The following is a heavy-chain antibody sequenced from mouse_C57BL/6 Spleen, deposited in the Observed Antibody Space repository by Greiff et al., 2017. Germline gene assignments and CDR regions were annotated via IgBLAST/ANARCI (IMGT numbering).Heavy chain of an antibody. Sequence: EVQLQQSGAELVKPGASVKLSCTASGFNIKDYYMHWVKQRTEQGLEWIGRIDPADGETKYAPKFQGKATLTVDTSSNPAYMQLSSLTSEDSAVYYGASSGCLGNDYFVYWGQGTTLTVSS. CDR1: GFNIKDYY. CDR3: ASSGCLGNDYFVY. J-gene: IGHJ2*01. V-gene: IGHV14-2*01. D-gene: IGHD3-2*02. CDR2: IDPADGET.